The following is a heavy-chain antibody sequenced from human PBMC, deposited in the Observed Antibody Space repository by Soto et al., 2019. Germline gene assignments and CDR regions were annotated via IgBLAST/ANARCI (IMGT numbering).Heavy chain of an antibody. D-gene: IGHD3-10*01. CDR2: INHSGST. V-gene: IGHV4-34*01. CDR1: GGSFSGYY. J-gene: IGHJ6*02. CDR3: ARQLRGSWGMDV. Sequence: PLETLSLTCAVYGGSFSGYYWSWIRQPPGKGLEWIGEINHSGSTNYNPSLKSRVTISVDTSKNQFSLKLSSVTAADTAVYYCARQLRGSWGMDVWGQGTTVTVSS.